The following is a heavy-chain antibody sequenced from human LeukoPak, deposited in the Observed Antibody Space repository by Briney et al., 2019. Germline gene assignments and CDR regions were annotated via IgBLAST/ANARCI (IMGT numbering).Heavy chain of an antibody. CDR3: ARLLDTSAVDY. D-gene: IGHD5-18*01. CDR1: GFTFSSYG. Sequence: GRSLRLSCAASGFTFSSYGMHWVRQAPGKGLEWVSVIYSGSSTYYADSVKGRFTISRDNSKNTLYLQMNSLRAEDTAVYYCARLLDTSAVDYWGQGTLVTVSS. V-gene: IGHV3-66*04. J-gene: IGHJ4*02. CDR2: IYSGSST.